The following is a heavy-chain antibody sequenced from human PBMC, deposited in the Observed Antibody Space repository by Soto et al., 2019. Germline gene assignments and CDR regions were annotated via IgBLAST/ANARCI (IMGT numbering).Heavy chain of an antibody. J-gene: IGHJ2*01. CDR2: ISSDGSQK. V-gene: IGHV3-30*18. CDR3: AKNIVRGHWYFDL. Sequence: QVQLVESGRGVVQPGKTLRLSCAASGIAFSGCGMFWVRQTPSKGLEWVAAISSDGSQKYYADSVKGRFTISRDNSKNTLYVQMNGLTTEDTAVYYCAKNIVRGHWYFDLWGRGTLVTVSS. D-gene: IGHD3-10*01. CDR1: GIAFSGCG.